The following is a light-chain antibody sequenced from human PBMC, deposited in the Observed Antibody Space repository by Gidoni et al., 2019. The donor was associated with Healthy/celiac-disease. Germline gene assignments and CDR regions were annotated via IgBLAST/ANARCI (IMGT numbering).Light chain of an antibody. Sequence: EIVMTQPPATLSVSPGARATLSCRASQTGSSNLAWYQQKPGQAPRLLIYGASTRATGIPARFSGSGSGTEFTLTISSLQSEDFAVYYCQQYNNWPPYTFGQGTKLEIK. V-gene: IGKV3-15*01. CDR2: GAS. J-gene: IGKJ2*01. CDR1: QTGSSN. CDR3: QQYNNWPPYT.